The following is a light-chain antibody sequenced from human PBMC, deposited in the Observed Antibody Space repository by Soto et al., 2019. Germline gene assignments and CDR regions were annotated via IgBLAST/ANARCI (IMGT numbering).Light chain of an antibody. CDR3: QQYDDWPWT. J-gene: IGKJ1*01. CDR1: QSVSSY. CDR2: DAS. Sequence: EIVLTQSPATLSLSPGERATLSCRASQSVSSYLAWYQQKPGQAPRLLIYDASNRATGIPARFSGSGSGTDFTLTISSLEPEDFAVYYCQQYDDWPWTFGHGTKVEIK. V-gene: IGKV3-11*01.